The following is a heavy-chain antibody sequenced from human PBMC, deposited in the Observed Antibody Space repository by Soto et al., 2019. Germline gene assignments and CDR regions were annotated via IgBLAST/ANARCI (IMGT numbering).Heavy chain of an antibody. Sequence: KASGDSINSYCRGSLRHAPRQGLEWMGWISAYNGNTNYAQKLQGRVTMTTDTSTSTAYMELRSLRSDYSPAYYCARSSPRWSDLWRHRSMVTVSS. CDR1: GDSINSYC. V-gene: IGHV1-18*04. CDR3: ARSSPRWSDL. CDR2: ISAYNGNT. J-gene: IGHJ5*02.